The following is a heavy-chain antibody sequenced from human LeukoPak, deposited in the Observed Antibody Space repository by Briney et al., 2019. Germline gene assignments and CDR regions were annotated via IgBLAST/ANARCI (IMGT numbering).Heavy chain of an antibody. CDR2: IYYSGST. D-gene: IGHD6-25*01. J-gene: IGHJ3*02. CDR1: GRSISSYY. V-gene: IGHV4-59*08. CDR3: ARAKEQRVFLSGFDI. Sequence: KPSETLSLTCTVSGRSISSYYWSWIRQPPGKALEGIVYIYYSGSTNYNPSLKSRVTISVDTSNTPCSLKLSSVTAAATVLYYCARAKEQRVFLSGFDIWGQGTMVTVSS.